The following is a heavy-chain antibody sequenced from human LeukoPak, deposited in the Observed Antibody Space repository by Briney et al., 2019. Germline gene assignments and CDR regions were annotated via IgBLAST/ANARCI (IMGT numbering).Heavy chain of an antibody. CDR1: GGSFSGYY. CDR2: IYYSGST. J-gene: IGHJ5*02. Sequence: PSETLSLTCAVYGGSFSGYYWSWIRQHPGKGLEWIGYIYYSGSTYYNPSLKSRVTISVDTSKNQFSLKLSSVTAADTAVYYCARASWSSSISWLAWGQGTLVTVSS. CDR3: ARASWSSSISWLA. D-gene: IGHD6-6*01. V-gene: IGHV4-31*11.